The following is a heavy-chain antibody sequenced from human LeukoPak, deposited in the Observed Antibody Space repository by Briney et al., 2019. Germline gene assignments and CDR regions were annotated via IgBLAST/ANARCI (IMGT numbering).Heavy chain of an antibody. D-gene: IGHD3-10*01. CDR2: INPNSGGT. Sequence: ASVKVSCKASGYTFTGYYIHWVRQAPGQGLEWMGWINPNSGGTNYAQKFQGRVTMTRDTSISTAYMELSRLRSDDTAVYYCASPIPYYGSGSYYMEYWGQGTLVTVSS. CDR1: GYTFTGYY. V-gene: IGHV1-2*02. J-gene: IGHJ4*02. CDR3: ASPIPYYGSGSYYMEY.